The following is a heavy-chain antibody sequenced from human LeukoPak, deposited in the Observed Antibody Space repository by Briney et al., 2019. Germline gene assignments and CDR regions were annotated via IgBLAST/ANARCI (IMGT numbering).Heavy chain of an antibody. D-gene: IGHD3-22*01. Sequence: SETLSLTCTVSAGSISSSSYYWVWIRQPPGKGLEWMGSIYYSGSTYYNPSLKSRVTISVDTSKNQFSLKLSSVTAADTAVYYCARHKPYYYDSSGYYDYWGQGTLVTVSS. V-gene: IGHV4-39*01. CDR2: IYYSGST. CDR3: ARHKPYYYDSSGYYDY. CDR1: AGSISSSSYY. J-gene: IGHJ4*02.